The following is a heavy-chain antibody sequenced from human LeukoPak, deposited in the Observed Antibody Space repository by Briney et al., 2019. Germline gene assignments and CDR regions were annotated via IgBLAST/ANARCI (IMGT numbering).Heavy chain of an antibody. CDR2: INHSGST. CDR3: ARDWEGSHLH. D-gene: IGHD2-15*01. CDR1: GGSFSGYY. Sequence: SETLSLTCAVYGGSFSGYYWSWIRQPPGKGLEWIGEINHSGSTNYNPSLKSRVTISVDTSKNQFSLKLSSVTAADTAVYYCARDWEGSHLHWGQGTLVTVSS. V-gene: IGHV4-34*01. J-gene: IGHJ4*02.